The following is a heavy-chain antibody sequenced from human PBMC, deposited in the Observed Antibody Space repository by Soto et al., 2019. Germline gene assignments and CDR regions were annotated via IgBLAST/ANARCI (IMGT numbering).Heavy chain of an antibody. CDR2: IIPILGIA. J-gene: IGHJ4*02. CDR3: ARDPKGGCSGGSCYDPSFDY. V-gene: IGHV1-69*02. CDR1: GGTFSSYT. Sequence: ASVKVSCKASGGTFSSYTISWVRQAPGQGLEWMGRIIPILGIANYAQKFQGRVTITADKSTSTAYMELSSLRSEDTAVYYCARDPKGGCSGGSCYDPSFDYWGQGTLVTVSS. D-gene: IGHD2-15*01.